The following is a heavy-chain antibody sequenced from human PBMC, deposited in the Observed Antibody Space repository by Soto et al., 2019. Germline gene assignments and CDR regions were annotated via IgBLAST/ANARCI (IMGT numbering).Heavy chain of an antibody. CDR2: VNPNSGGT. D-gene: IGHD2-15*01. CDR3: AREGAATANYGMDV. J-gene: IGHJ6*02. Sequence: GASVKVSCKASGYTFTDYYIHWVRQAPGQGLEWMGWVNPNSGGTNYAQKFQGWVTMTRDTSISTVCMELSSLKSDDMAVYYCAREGAATANYGMDVWGQGTTVTVSS. CDR1: GYTFTDYY. V-gene: IGHV1-2*04.